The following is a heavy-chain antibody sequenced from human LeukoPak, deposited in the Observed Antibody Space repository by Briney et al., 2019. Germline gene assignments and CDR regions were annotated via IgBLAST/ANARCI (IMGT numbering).Heavy chain of an antibody. Sequence: SETLSLTCAVYGGSFSGYYWSWIRQPPGKGLEWIGEINHSGSTNYNPSLKSRVTISVDTSKNQFSLKLSSVTAADTAVYYCAREPTAAAGISAGGFDYWGQGTLVTVSS. D-gene: IGHD6-13*01. CDR2: INHSGST. J-gene: IGHJ4*02. CDR3: AREPTAAAGISAGGFDY. V-gene: IGHV4-34*01. CDR1: GGSFSGYY.